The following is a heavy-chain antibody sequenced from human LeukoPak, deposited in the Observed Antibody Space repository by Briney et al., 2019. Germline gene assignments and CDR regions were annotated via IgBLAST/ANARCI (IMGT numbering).Heavy chain of an antibody. CDR1: GGSISCGGYY. V-gene: IGHV4-31*03. CDR3: ARKENVYYYFDY. Sequence: ASQTLSLTCTVSGGSISCGGYYWSWIRQHPGKGLEWIGYIYYSGTTYYNPSLQSRVTMSVDTSKNQFSLKLSSVTAVDTAVYYCARKENVYYYFDYWGQGTLVTVSS. CDR2: IYYSGTT. D-gene: IGHD3-10*01. J-gene: IGHJ4*02.